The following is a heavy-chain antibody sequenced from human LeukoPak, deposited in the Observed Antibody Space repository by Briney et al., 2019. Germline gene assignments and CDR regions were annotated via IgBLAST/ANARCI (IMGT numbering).Heavy chain of an antibody. V-gene: IGHV3-23*01. CDR3: AKAEGIVVVPAARNYYYYYGMDV. D-gene: IGHD2-2*01. J-gene: IGHJ6*02. CDR1: GFTVTTHY. CDR2: ISGSGGST. Sequence: GGSLRLSCAGSGFTVTTHYMSWVRQAPGKGLEWVSAISGSGGSTYYADSVKGRFTISRDNSKNTLYLQMNSLRAEDTAVYYCAKAEGIVVVPAARNYYYYYGMDVWGQGTTVTVSS.